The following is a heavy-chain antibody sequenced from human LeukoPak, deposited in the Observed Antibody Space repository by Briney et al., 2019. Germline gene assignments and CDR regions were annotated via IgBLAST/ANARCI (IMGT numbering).Heavy chain of an antibody. CDR3: ARGGDSSIWYYYFDY. CDR2: ISSSSSYI. D-gene: IGHD6-13*01. Sequence: MTGGSLRLSCAASGFTFSSYCMNWVRQAPGKGLEWVSSISSSSSYIYYADSVKGRFTISRDNSKNTLYLQMNSLRAEDTGVYYCARGGDSSIWYYYFDYWGQGTLVTVSS. J-gene: IGHJ4*02. V-gene: IGHV3-21*01. CDR1: GFTFSSYC.